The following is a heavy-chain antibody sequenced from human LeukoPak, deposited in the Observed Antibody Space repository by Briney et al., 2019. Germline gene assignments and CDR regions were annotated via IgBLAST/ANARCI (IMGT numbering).Heavy chain of an antibody. V-gene: IGHV1-2*02. J-gene: IGHJ6*03. CDR3: AREFKGPYCSSTSCYREGAYYYYYMDV. CDR1: GYTFTGYY. CDR2: INPNSGGT. D-gene: IGHD2-2*02. Sequence: ASVKVSCKASGYTFTGYYMHWVRQAPGQGLEWMGWINPNSGGTNYAQKFQGRVTMTRDTSISTAYMELSRLRSDDTAVYYCAREFKGPYCSSTSCYREGAYYYYYMDVWGKGTTVTVSS.